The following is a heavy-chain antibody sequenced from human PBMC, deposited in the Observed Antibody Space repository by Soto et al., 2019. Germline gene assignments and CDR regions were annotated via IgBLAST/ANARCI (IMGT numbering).Heavy chain of an antibody. CDR3: ARGQEGVLATH. D-gene: IGHD5-12*01. Sequence: QVQLQQSGARLLQPSETLSPNCAVNGGSLSGYYWSWIRQPPGKGLEWIGEIKDGGRTNYSPSLKSRATISSGASNNQFDLRLYSVTAADTGVYYCARGQEGVLATHCDQGTLVTVSS. V-gene: IGHV4-34*01. J-gene: IGHJ4*02. CDR2: IKDGGRT. CDR1: GGSLSGYY.